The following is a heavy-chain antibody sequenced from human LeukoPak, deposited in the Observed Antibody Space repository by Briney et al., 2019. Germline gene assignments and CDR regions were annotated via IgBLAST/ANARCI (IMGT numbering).Heavy chain of an antibody. Sequence: GRSLRLSCAASGFTFSSYGMHWVRQAPGKGVEWVAVISYDGSNKYYADSVKGRFTISRDNSKNTLYLQMNSLRAEDTAVYYCAKDQEQQLVRDYYYYGMDVWGQGTTVTVSS. CDR3: AKDQEQQLVRDYYYYGMDV. J-gene: IGHJ6*02. CDR1: GFTFSSYG. D-gene: IGHD6-13*01. CDR2: ISYDGSNK. V-gene: IGHV3-30*18.